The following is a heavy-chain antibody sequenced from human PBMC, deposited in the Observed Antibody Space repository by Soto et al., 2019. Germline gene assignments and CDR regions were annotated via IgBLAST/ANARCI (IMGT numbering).Heavy chain of an antibody. Sequence: EVQLVESGGGLVKPGGSLRLSCAASGFTFSGDSMNWVRQAPGKGLEWVASISTTSTYIYYADSVKGRFTISRDNAKNSLHLQMNSLRAEDTAVYYCVRDYVMDVWGQGTTVTVSS. J-gene: IGHJ6*02. D-gene: IGHD3-10*02. CDR3: VRDYVMDV. CDR2: ISTTSTYI. CDR1: GFTFSGDS. V-gene: IGHV3-21*01.